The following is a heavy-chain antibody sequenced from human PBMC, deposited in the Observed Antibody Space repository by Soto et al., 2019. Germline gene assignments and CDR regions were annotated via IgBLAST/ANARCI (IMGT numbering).Heavy chain of an antibody. J-gene: IGHJ6*03. CDR3: ARHPSSSWAYYYYMDV. D-gene: IGHD6-13*01. V-gene: IGHV4-59*08. Sequence: SETLSLTCTVSGGSINNHYWSWIRQPPGKGLEWIGYIYYTGSTNYTPSLKSRVTISVHTSNNQFSLNLSSLTAADTAVYYCARHPSSSWAYYYYMDVWGKGTTVTVSS. CDR2: IYYTGST. CDR1: GGSINNHY.